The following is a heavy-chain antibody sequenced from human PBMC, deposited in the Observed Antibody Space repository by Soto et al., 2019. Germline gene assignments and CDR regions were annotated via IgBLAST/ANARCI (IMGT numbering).Heavy chain of an antibody. V-gene: IGHV6-1*01. J-gene: IGHJ6*02. D-gene: IGHD1-7*01. Sequence: SQTLSLTCAISGDSVSSNSAAWNWIRQSPSRGLEWLGRTYYRSKWYNDYAVSVKSRITINPDTSKNQFPLQLNSVTPEDTAVYYCAREGGNWSYGLVYYYYGMDVWGQGTTVTVSS. CDR1: GDSVSSNSAA. CDR2: TYYRSKWYN. CDR3: AREGGNWSYGLVYYYYGMDV.